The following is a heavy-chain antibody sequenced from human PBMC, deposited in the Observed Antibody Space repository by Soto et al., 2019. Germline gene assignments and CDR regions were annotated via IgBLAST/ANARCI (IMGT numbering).Heavy chain of an antibody. V-gene: IGHV3-74*01. CDR3: ARVGAYCSGGRCYGYFDY. CDR1: GFTFSSHW. J-gene: IGHJ4*02. CDR2: INTDGSST. D-gene: IGHD2-15*01. Sequence: GGSLRLSCAASGFTFSSHWMHWVRQVPGKGLVWVSRINTDGSSTNYADSVKGRFTISRDNARNTVDLQMDSLRADDAAVYYCARVGAYCSGGRCYGYFDYWGQGILVTVSS.